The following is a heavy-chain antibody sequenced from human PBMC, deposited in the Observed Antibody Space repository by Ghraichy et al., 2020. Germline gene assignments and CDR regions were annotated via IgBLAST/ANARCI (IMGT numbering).Heavy chain of an antibody. CDR1: GGSFSGYY. CDR2: INHSGST. Sequence: SETLSLTCAVYGGSFSGYYWSWIRQPPGKGLEWIGEINHSGSTNYNPSLKSRVTISVDTSKNQFSLKLSSVTAADTAVYYCAREPGYGSSDKIFDYWGQGTLVTVSS. CDR3: AREPGYGSSDKIFDY. V-gene: IGHV4-34*01. D-gene: IGHD6-6*01. J-gene: IGHJ4*02.